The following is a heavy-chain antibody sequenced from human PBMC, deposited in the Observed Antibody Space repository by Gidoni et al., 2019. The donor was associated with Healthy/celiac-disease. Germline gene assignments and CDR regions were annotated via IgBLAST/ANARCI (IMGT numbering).Heavy chain of an antibody. V-gene: IGHV3-23*01. CDR3: AKTGKAQGGVLRFLEWPGYGMDV. J-gene: IGHJ6*02. Sequence: EVQLLESGGGLVQPGGSLRLSCAASGFTFSRYAMSWVRQAPGKGLEWVSAISGSGGSTYYADSVKGRFTISRDNSKNTLYLQMNSLRAEDTAVYYCAKTGKAQGGVLRFLEWPGYGMDVWGQGTTVTVSS. CDR1: GFTFSRYA. D-gene: IGHD3-3*01. CDR2: ISGSGGST.